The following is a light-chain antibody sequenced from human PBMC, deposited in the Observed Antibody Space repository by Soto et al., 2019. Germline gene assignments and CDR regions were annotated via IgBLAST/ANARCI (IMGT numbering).Light chain of an antibody. CDR3: QQFSSYPLT. J-gene: IGKJ4*01. V-gene: IGKV3-20*01. Sequence: EIVWTQSPATLSLSPGERATLSCRASQSVSSYLAWYQQRPGQAPRLLIYAASSRATGIPDRFSGSGSGTDFTRTIRRLEPEDFAVYYCQQFSSYPLTFGGGTKVDIK. CDR2: AAS. CDR1: QSVSSY.